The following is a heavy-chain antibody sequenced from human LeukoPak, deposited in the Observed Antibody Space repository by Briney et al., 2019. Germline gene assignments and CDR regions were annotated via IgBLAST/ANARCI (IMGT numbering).Heavy chain of an antibody. Sequence: SETLSLTCTVSGGSISSYYWSWIRQAPGKGLEWIGYIYTSGSTNYNPSLKSRVTISVDTSKNQFSLKLSSVTAADTAVYYCASSPSRDGYNGFDYWGQGTLVTVSS. CDR1: GGSISSYY. J-gene: IGHJ4*02. CDR2: IYTSGST. CDR3: ASSPSRDGYNGFDY. D-gene: IGHD5-24*01. V-gene: IGHV4-4*09.